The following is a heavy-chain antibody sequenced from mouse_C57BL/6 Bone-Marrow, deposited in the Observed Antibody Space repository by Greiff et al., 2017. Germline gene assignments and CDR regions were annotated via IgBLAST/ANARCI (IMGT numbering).Heavy chain of an antibody. D-gene: IGHD1-2*01. V-gene: IGHV1-52*01. CDR2: IDPSDSDT. J-gene: IGHJ3*01. Sequence: QVQLQQPGAELVRPGSSVKLSCKASGYTFTSYWMHWVKQRPIQGLEWIGNIDPSDSDTHYNQKFKDKATLTVDKSSSTAYMQLSSLTSADSAVYYCAIYGLWFAYWGQGTLVTVSA. CDR1: GYTFTSYW. CDR3: AIYGLWFAY.